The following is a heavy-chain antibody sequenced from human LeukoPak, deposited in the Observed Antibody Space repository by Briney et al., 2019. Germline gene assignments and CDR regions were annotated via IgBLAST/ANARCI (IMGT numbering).Heavy chain of an antibody. V-gene: IGHV3-33*06. J-gene: IGHJ4*02. CDR2: IWYDGSNK. Sequence: GGSLRLSCAASVFTFSSFVMQWVRQAPGKGLEWVAVIWYDGSNKYYADSVKGRFTISRDNSKNTLYLQMSSLRAEDTAVYYCAKAQDTAMALDYWGQGTLVTVSS. CDR3: AKAQDTAMALDY. D-gene: IGHD5-18*01. CDR1: VFTFSSFV.